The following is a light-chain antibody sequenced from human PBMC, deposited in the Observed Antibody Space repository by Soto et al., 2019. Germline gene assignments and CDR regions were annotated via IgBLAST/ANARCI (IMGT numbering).Light chain of an antibody. CDR1: QSVSSY. CDR3: QQRSNWPPIT. Sequence: EIVLTQSPATLSLSPGERATLSCRASQSVSSYLAWYQQKPGQAPRLLIFDASNRATGIPARFSGSGSGTDFTLTISSLEPEVFAVYYCQQRSNWPPITFGQGTRLEIQ. J-gene: IGKJ5*01. V-gene: IGKV3-11*01. CDR2: DAS.